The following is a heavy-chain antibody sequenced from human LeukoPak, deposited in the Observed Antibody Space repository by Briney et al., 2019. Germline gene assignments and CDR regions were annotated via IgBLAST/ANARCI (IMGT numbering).Heavy chain of an antibody. J-gene: IGHJ4*02. CDR3: ARGTGSYYSLGY. CDR1: GFTFSSYW. CDR2: INSDGSST. V-gene: IGHV3-74*01. D-gene: IGHD1-26*01. Sequence: GGSLRLSCAASGFTFSSYWMHWVRQAPGKGLVWVSRINSDGSSTSYADSMKGRFTISRDNAKNTLYLQMDSLRAEDTAVYYCARGTGSYYSLGYWGQGTLVTVSS.